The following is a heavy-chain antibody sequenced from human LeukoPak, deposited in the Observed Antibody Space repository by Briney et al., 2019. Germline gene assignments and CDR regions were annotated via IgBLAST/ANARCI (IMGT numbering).Heavy chain of an antibody. J-gene: IGHJ5*02. D-gene: IGHD3-10*01. Sequence: GGSLRLSCAASGFTFDDYAMHWVRQAPGKGLEWVSGISWNSGSIGYADSVKSRFTISRDNAKNSLYLQMNSLRAEDTALYYCAKLVRGAFDPWGQGTLATVSS. CDR2: ISWNSGSI. CDR3: AKLVRGAFDP. V-gene: IGHV3-9*01. CDR1: GFTFDDYA.